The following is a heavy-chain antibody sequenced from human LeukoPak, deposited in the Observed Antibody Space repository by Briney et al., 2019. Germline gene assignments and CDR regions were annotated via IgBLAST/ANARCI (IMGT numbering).Heavy chain of an antibody. CDR2: ISGSGGST. CDR3: AKARVVVAASLFDY. CDR1: GFTFSSYA. V-gene: IGHV3-23*01. D-gene: IGHD2-15*01. Sequence: PGGSPRLSCAASGFTFSSYAMSWVRQAPGEGLEWVSAISGSGGSTYYADSVKGRFTISRDSSKNTLYLQMNSLRAEDTAVYYCAKARVVVAASLFDYWGQGTLVTVSS. J-gene: IGHJ4*02.